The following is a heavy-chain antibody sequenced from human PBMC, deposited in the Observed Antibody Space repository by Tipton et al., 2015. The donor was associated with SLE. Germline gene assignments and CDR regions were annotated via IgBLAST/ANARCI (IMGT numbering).Heavy chain of an antibody. CDR2: INHSGST. D-gene: IGHD4-17*01. Sequence: LRLSCAVYGGSFSGYYWSWIRQPPGKGLEWIGEINHSGSTKYNPSLKSRVTISVDTSKNQFSLKLSSVTAADTAVYYCARENRSLRGLFDYWGQGTLVTVSS. CDR3: ARENRSLRGLFDY. V-gene: IGHV4-34*01. CDR1: GGSFSGYY. J-gene: IGHJ4*02.